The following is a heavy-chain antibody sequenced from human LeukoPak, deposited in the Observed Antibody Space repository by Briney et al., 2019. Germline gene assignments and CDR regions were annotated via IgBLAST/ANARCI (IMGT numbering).Heavy chain of an antibody. CDR3: ARKYCTNGVCYTGFDY. CDR1: GFTFSSYG. Sequence: GGSLRLSCAASGFTFSSYGMHWVRQAPGKGLEWVAVIWYDGSNKYYADSVKGRFTISRDNSKNTLCLQMNSLRAEDTAVYYCARKYCTNGVCYTGFDYWGQGTLVTVSS. D-gene: IGHD2-8*01. CDR2: IWYDGSNK. J-gene: IGHJ4*02. V-gene: IGHV3-33*01.